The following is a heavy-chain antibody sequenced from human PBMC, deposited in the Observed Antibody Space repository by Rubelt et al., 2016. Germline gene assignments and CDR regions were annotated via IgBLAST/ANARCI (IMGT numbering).Heavy chain of an antibody. CDR3: AKVGGGRVGAFDY. CDR1: GFTFSSYA. D-gene: IGHD1-26*01. V-gene: IGHV3-23*04. CDR2: ISGSGGST. J-gene: IGHJ4*02. Sequence: VQLVESGGGVVQPGRSLRLSCAASGFTFSSYAMHWVRQAPGKGLEWVSAISGSGGSTYYADSVQGRFTISRDNSQNTLYLQMNSLRAEDTAVYYCAKVGGGRVGAFDYWGQGTLVTVSS.